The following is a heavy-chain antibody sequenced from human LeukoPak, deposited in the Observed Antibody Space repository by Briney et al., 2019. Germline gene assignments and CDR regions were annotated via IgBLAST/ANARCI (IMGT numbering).Heavy chain of an antibody. Sequence: ASVKVSCKASGYTFTGYYMHWVRQAPGQGLEWMGWISGYNGHTKYAQKFQGRATMTTDTSTSTAYMELRSLRSDDTAVYYCARDSREVLLWFGEFSPWGQGTLVTVSS. D-gene: IGHD3-10*01. CDR1: GYTFTGYY. J-gene: IGHJ5*02. CDR3: ARDSREVLLWFGEFSP. V-gene: IGHV1-18*04. CDR2: ISGYNGHT.